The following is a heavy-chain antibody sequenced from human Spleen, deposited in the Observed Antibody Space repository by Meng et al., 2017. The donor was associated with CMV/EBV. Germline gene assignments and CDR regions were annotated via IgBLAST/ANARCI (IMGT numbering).Heavy chain of an antibody. CDR1: GGSIRSSGYY. Sequence: SETLSLTCTVSGGSIRSSGYYWGWIRQPPGKGLEWIGSIYYTGYTYYNPSLKSRVAISVDRSKNQFSLKLSSLTAADTAVYYCARGNSGWYGYYFDYWGQGMLVTVSS. V-gene: IGHV4-39*07. D-gene: IGHD6-19*01. CDR2: IYYTGYT. J-gene: IGHJ4*02. CDR3: ARGNSGWYGYYFDY.